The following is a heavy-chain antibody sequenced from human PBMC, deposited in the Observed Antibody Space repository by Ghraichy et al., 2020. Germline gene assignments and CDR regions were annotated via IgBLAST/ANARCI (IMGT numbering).Heavy chain of an antibody. J-gene: IGHJ4*02. CDR3: ARAVHRVGRYLDY. CDR2: IKQDGSEK. Sequence: GGSLRLSCAASGFTFGSNWMTWVRQAPGKGLEWVGNIKQDGSEKYYVGSVKGRFSISRDNAKNSLYLQMNSLRDEDTAVYYCARAVHRVGRYLDYWGQGTLVTVSS. D-gene: IGHD1-26*01. V-gene: IGHV3-7*01. CDR1: GFTFGSNW.